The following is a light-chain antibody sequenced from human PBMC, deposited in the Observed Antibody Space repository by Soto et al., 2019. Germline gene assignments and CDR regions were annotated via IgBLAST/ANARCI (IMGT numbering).Light chain of an antibody. Sequence: EIVLTQSPGTLSLSPGERATLSCRASQSVSSSYLAWYQQKPGQAPGLLIYGASSRATGIPDRFSGSGSGTDFPLTISSLEPEDFAVYYCQQYGSSPLYTFGQGTKLEIK. CDR3: QQYGSSPLYT. CDR1: QSVSSSY. V-gene: IGKV3-20*01. CDR2: GAS. J-gene: IGKJ2*01.